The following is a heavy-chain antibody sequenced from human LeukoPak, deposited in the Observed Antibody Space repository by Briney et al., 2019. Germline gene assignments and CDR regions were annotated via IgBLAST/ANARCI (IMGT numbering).Heavy chain of an antibody. Sequence: SGTLSLTCAVSGGSISSSNWWSWVRQPPGKGLEWIGEIYHSGGTNFNPSLESRVTISVDKSKNQFSLKLSSVTAADTAAYFCARIPVTGTVDYWGQGTLVTVSS. CDR2: IYHSGGT. D-gene: IGHD6-19*01. CDR3: ARIPVTGTVDY. J-gene: IGHJ4*02. V-gene: IGHV4-4*02. CDR1: GGSISSSNW.